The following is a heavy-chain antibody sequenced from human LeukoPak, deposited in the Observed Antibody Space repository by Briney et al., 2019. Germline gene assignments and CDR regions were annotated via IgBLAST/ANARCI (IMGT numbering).Heavy chain of an antibody. CDR2: IKSKTDGGTR. Sequence: GGSLRLSCAASGFTFSNAWMSWVRQAPGKGLEWVGRIKSKTDGGTRDYAAPVKGRFTISRDDSKNTLYLQMNSLKTEDTAVYYCTTTIRVNSGYDWSEYYFQHWGQGTLVTVSS. J-gene: IGHJ1*01. V-gene: IGHV3-15*01. CDR3: TTTIRVNSGYDWSEYYFQH. D-gene: IGHD5-12*01. CDR1: GFTFSNAW.